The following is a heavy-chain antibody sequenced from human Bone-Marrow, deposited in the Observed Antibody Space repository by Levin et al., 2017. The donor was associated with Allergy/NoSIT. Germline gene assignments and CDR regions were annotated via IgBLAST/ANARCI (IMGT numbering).Heavy chain of an antibody. J-gene: IGHJ6*02. CDR1: GFTFSSYG. CDR3: ARDGYNWNLKAGYYYGMDV. V-gene: IGHV3-33*01. D-gene: IGHD1-1*01. Sequence: GESLKISCAASGFTFSSYGMHWVRQAPGKGLEWVAVIWYDGSNKYYADSVKGRFTISRDNSKNTLYLQMNSLRAEDTAVYYCARDGYNWNLKAGYYYGMDVWGQGTTVTVSS. CDR2: IWYDGSNK.